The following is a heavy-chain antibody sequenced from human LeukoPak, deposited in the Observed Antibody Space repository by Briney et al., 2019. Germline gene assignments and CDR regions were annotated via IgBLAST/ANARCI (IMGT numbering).Heavy chain of an antibody. D-gene: IGHD6-13*01. CDR3: ARGPVYLPPIAAAGTIYYYYYMDV. CDR2: IIPILGTA. Sequence: SVKVSCKASGGTFSSYAISWMRQAPGQGLEWMGGIIPILGTANYAQKFQGRVTITADESTSTAYMELSSLRSEDTAVYYCARGPVYLPPIAAAGTIYYYYYMDVWGKGTTVTVSS. J-gene: IGHJ6*03. V-gene: IGHV1-69*13. CDR1: GGTFSSYA.